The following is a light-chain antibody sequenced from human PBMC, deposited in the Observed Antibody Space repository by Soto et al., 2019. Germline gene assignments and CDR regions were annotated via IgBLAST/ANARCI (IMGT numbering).Light chain of an antibody. V-gene: IGKV1-39*01. CDR1: QSIRSF. CDR3: QQSYTTPWK. Sequence: HMTQSPSSLSASVGGMVTITCRASQSIRSFLNWYHQKPGKAPHLLIYAASSLRYGVPSRFRGSESGTEFTLTISSLQPEDFETYFCQQSYTTPWKFGQGTKVDIK. CDR2: AAS. J-gene: IGKJ1*01.